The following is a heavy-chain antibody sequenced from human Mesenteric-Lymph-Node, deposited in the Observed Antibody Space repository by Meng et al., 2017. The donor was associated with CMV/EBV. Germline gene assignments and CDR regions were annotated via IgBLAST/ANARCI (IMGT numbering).Heavy chain of an antibody. Sequence: GGSLRLSCAASGFTFSSYTMNWVRQAPGKGLEWVANIKQDGSETHYAGSVKGRFTISRDNAKRSLYLEMSSLRVDDTAVYYCATGSTGPTQPYLDFWGQGTLVTVSS. CDR2: IKQDGSET. CDR3: ATGSTGPTQPYLDF. V-gene: IGHV3-7*01. CDR1: GFTFSSYT. J-gene: IGHJ4*02. D-gene: IGHD2-8*02.